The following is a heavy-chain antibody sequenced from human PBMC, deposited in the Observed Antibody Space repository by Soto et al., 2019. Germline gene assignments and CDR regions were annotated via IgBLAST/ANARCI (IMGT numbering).Heavy chain of an antibody. V-gene: IGHV1-18*04. CDR1: GYNFTNYA. J-gene: IGHJ4*02. CDR3: ARYDTILGSNEIDN. Sequence: ASVKVSCKASGYNFTNYAITWVRQAPGQGLQWVGWISAHSGNTYYAQSLRGRVTMTTDTSTATAYMELGSLRGDDTAIYYCARYDTILGSNEIDNWGQGTIVTVYS. CDR2: ISAHSGNT. D-gene: IGHD1-26*01.